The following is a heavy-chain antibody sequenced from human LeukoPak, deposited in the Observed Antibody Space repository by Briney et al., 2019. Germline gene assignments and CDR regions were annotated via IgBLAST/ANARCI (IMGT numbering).Heavy chain of an antibody. J-gene: IGHJ4*02. CDR3: ARYRYSGSYPLDY. V-gene: IGHV3-53*01. CDR1: GSTVSSNY. Sequence: GGSLRLSCAASGSTVSSNYMSWVRQAPGKGLEWVSVIYSGGSTYYADSVKGRFTISRDNSKNTLYLQMNSLRAEDTAVYYCARYRYSGSYPLDYWGQGTLVTVSS. D-gene: IGHD1-26*01. CDR2: IYSGGST.